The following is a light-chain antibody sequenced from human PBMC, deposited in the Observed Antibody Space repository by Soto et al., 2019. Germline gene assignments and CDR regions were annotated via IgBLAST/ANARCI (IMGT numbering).Light chain of an antibody. CDR3: QQRTDRPPGT. J-gene: IGKJ1*01. V-gene: IGKV3-11*01. CDR1: QSIGLA. Sequence: EIVLTQSPATLSLSPGERATLSCRASQSIGLAIAWYQHKPGQAPGLLIFDASQRATGIPARFRGSGSGTDFTLSISSLEPEDFAVYDCQQRTDRPPGTFGQGTKVESK. CDR2: DAS.